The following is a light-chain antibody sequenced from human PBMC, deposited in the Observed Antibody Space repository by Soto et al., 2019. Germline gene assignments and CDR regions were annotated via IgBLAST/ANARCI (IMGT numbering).Light chain of an antibody. V-gene: IGKV3-11*01. CDR2: DTS. CDR1: QSVGRY. J-gene: IGKJ1*01. Sequence: EIVLTQSPATLSLSPGERGTLSCRASQSVGRYLAWYQHKPGQPPRLLIYDTSNRAPGTPGRFGGSGSGTDFPVTISSLEPEDCAVYYWVQRSVWPWTVGQGTKVEVK. CDR3: VQRSVWPWT.